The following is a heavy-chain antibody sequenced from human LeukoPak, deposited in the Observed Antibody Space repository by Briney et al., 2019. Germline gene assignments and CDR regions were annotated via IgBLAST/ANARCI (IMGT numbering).Heavy chain of an antibody. V-gene: IGHV4-59*01. CDR1: GGSISSYY. CDR3: ARDTITIFGNSYYYMDV. J-gene: IGHJ6*03. D-gene: IGHD3-3*01. Sequence: SETLSLTCTVSGGSISSYYWSWIRQPPGKGLEWIGYIYYSGSTNYNPSLKSRITISVDTSKNQFSLKLSSVTAADTAVYYCARDTITIFGNSYYYMDVWGKGTTVTVSS. CDR2: IYYSGST.